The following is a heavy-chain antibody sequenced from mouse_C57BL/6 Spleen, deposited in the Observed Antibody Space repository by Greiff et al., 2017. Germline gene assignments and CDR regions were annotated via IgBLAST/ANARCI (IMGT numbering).Heavy chain of an antibody. V-gene: IGHV14-2*01. CDR3: ARADFITAVDGFAY. J-gene: IGHJ3*01. D-gene: IGHD1-1*01. CDR1: GFNINDYY. CDR2: IDPEDGDT. Sequence: EVQLQQPGAELVKPGASVKLSCTASGFNINDYYMHWVKQRTEQGLEWIGRIDPEDGDTKYAQKFQGKATITADTSSNTAYLQLSSLTSADSAVYYCARADFITAVDGFAYWGQGTLVTVSA.